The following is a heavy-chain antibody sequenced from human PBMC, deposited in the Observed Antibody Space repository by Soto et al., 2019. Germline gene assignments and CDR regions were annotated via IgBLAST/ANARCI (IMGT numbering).Heavy chain of an antibody. V-gene: IGHV1-58*01. CDR3: ARLGETAMVDY. CDR2: VVVTNGDT. D-gene: IGHD5-18*01. J-gene: IGHJ4*02. CDR1: GFSFSYSA. Sequence: SVKVSCKTSGFSFSYSAVLWVRQARGQRLEWIGWVVVTNGDTNYAQQFRERVTITRDKSTSTAYMELRSLRSDDTAVYYCARLGETAMVDYWGQGTLVTVSS.